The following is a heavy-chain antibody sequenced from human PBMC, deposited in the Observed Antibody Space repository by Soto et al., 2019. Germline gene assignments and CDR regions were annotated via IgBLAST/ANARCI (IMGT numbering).Heavy chain of an antibody. CDR3: AKYPHHTGCGYFES. J-gene: IGHJ4*02. V-gene: IGHV3-33*06. CDR1: VFTFSSCA. Sequence: QVQLVESGGGGVQPGASLRLSCAASVFTFSSCAMQWVRQAPGKVLEWVAIIWSDGSNTFYGDSVKGRFTTSRDNSKNTLYLQMNSLRAEDKAMYYCAKYPHHTGCGYFESWGQGTLVAVSS. D-gene: IGHD5-12*01. CDR2: IWSDGSNT.